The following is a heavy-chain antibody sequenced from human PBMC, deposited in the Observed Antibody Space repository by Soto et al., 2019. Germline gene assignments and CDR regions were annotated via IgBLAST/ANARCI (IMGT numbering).Heavy chain of an antibody. Sequence: GGSLRLSCAASGFTFSSYAMHWVRQAPGKGLEYVSAISSNGGSTYYANSVKGRFTISRDNSKNTLYLQMGSLRAEDMAVYYCPQAYHYDYMGASYRSLNDAFDIWGQGTMVTVS. CDR1: GFTFSSYA. D-gene: IGHD3-16*02. CDR3: PQAYHYDYMGASYRSLNDAFDI. CDR2: ISSNGGST. J-gene: IGHJ3*02. V-gene: IGHV3-64*01.